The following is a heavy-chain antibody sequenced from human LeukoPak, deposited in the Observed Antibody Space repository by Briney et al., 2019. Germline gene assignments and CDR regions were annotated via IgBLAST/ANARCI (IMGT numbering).Heavy chain of an antibody. V-gene: IGHV3-21*01. J-gene: IGHJ3*02. CDR1: GFTFSSYS. Sequence: GGSLRLSCAASGFTFSSYSMNWVRQAPGKGLEWVSSISSSSSYIYYADSVKGRFTISRDNAKNSLYLQMNSLRAEDTAVYYCARERILGYCSGGSCRAFDIWGQGTMVTVSS. CDR3: ARERILGYCSGGSCRAFDI. CDR2: ISSSSSYI. D-gene: IGHD2-15*01.